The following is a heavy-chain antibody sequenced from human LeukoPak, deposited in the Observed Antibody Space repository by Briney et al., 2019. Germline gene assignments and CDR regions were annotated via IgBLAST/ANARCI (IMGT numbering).Heavy chain of an antibody. D-gene: IGHD3-10*01. J-gene: IGHJ1*01. CDR2: IIPIFGTA. Sequence: ASVKVPYKASGGTFSSYAISWVRQAPGQGLEWMGGIIPIFGTANYAQKFQGRVTITADKSTSTAYMELSSLRSEDTAVYYCARGERLLWFGEFESRQYFQHWGQGTLVTVSS. CDR3: ARGERLLWFGEFESRQYFQH. CDR1: GGTFSSYA. V-gene: IGHV1-69*06.